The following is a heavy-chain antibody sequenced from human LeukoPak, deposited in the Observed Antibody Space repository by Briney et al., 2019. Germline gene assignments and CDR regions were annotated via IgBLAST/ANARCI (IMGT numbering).Heavy chain of an antibody. CDR2: IYSGGTT. Sequence: GGSLRHACAASGFTVSTNYMSWVRLAQGKGLEWVSFIYSGGTTYYADSVKGRFTISRDNSKNTLYLQMNSLTAEDTAVYYCARTFLSGDGYKVGYFDYWGQGTLVTVSS. J-gene: IGHJ4*02. CDR1: GFTVSTNY. D-gene: IGHD5-24*01. V-gene: IGHV3-53*01. CDR3: ARTFLSGDGYKVGYFDY.